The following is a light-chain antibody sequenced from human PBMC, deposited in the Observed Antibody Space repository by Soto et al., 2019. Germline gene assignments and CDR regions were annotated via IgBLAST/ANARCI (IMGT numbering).Light chain of an antibody. Sequence: EIVLTQSPATLSLSPGERATLSCRASQSVSSYLAWYQQQPGQAPRLLIYDASNRATGIPARFSVSGSGTDFTLTISSLEPEDFAVYSCQQRSKWLPRFTFGPGTKVDIK. CDR3: QQRSKWLPRFT. J-gene: IGKJ3*01. CDR1: QSVSSY. CDR2: DAS. V-gene: IGKV3-11*01.